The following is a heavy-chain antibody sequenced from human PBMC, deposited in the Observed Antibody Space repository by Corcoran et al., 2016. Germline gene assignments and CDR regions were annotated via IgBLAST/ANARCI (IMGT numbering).Heavy chain of an antibody. J-gene: IGHJ6*02. CDR2: IYSGGST. V-gene: IGHV3-53*01. CDR1: GFTVSSNY. D-gene: IGHD2-8*01. CDR3: ATRYCTNGVCPEYYYYGMDV. Sequence: EVQLVESGGGLIQPGGSLRLSCAASGFTVSSNYMSWVRQAPGKGLEWVSVIYSGGSTYYADSVKGRFTISRDNSKNTLYLQMNSLRAEETAVYYCATRYCTNGVCPEYYYYGMDVWGQGTTVTVSS.